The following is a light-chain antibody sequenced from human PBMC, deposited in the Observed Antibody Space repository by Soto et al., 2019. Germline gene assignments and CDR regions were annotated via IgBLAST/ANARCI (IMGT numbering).Light chain of an antibody. CDR1: QSVARNL. CDR2: DAI. CDR3: RRYASSPLT. V-gene: IGKV3-20*01. J-gene: IGKJ2*01. Sequence: EIVLTQSPGTLSLSPGERATLSCRASQSVARNLLAWFQQRPGQPPRLLIYDAIGRATGIPDRFSGSGSATDFTLNIHRLEPDDFAVYYCRRYASSPLTFGQGNKLEIQ.